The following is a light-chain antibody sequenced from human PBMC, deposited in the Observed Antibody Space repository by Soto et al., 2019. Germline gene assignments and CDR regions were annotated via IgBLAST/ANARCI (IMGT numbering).Light chain of an antibody. CDR1: QSVGTKY. Sequence: EIVLKQSPGTLSLSPGERATLSCGASQSVGTKYLAWFQQKPGQAPRLLIYATSTRATGIPDRFSGSVSGTDGTITITRLEKEDVAVYDGQQSDSSTRTFGQGTKVDI. CDR2: ATS. J-gene: IGKJ1*01. V-gene: IGKV3-20*01. CDR3: QQSDSSTRT.